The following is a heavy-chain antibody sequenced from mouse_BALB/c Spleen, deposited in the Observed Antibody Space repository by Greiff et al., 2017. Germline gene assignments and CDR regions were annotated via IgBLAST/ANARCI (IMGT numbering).Heavy chain of an antibody. CDR1: GFSLTSYG. CDR3: ARAPYYGSSYDAMDY. V-gene: IGHV2-9*02. J-gene: IGHJ4*01. Sequence: QVQLKQSGPGLVAPSQSLSITCTVSGFSLTSYGVHWVRQPPGKGLEWLGVIWAGGSTNYNSALMSRLSISKDNSKSQVFLKMNSLQTDDTAMYYCARAPYYGSSYDAMDYWGQGTSVTVSS. CDR2: IWAGGST. D-gene: IGHD1-1*01.